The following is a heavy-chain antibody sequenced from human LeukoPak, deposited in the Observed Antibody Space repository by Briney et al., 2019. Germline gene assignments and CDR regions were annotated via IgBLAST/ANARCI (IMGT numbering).Heavy chain of an antibody. CDR3: TRGSDDYGDYVQIDI. CDR1: GFAFGSYW. CDR2: INNDGSTT. V-gene: IGHV3-74*01. J-gene: IGHJ3*02. D-gene: IGHD4-17*01. Sequence: GGSLRLSCAASGFAFGSYWMHWVRQAPGKGLVWVSRINNDGSTTNYADSVKGRFTISRDNAKNTLYLQMNSLRAEDTAVYYCTRGSDDYGDYVQIDIWGQGTMVTVSS.